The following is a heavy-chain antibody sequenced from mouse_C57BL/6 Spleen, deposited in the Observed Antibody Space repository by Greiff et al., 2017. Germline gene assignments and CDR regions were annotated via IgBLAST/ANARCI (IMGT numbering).Heavy chain of an antibody. CDR1: GYTFTSYW. Sequence: VQLQQPGTELVKPGASVKLSCKASGYTFTSYWMPWVKPRPGHGLEWIGNINPSNGGTNYNEKFKSKATLTVDKSSSTAYMQLSSLTSDDSAVYYCAREGGLDYFDYWGQGTTLTVSS. CDR3: AREGGLDYFDY. V-gene: IGHV1-53*01. CDR2: INPSNGGT. J-gene: IGHJ2*01.